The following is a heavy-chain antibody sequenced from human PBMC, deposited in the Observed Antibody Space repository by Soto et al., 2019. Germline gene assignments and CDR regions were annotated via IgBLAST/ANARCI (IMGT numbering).Heavy chain of an antibody. CDR3: TKANRYCSGANCFTFDY. V-gene: IGHV3-23*01. J-gene: IGHJ4*02. CDR2: FSSGGGGT. D-gene: IGHD2-15*01. Sequence: SCVRQGQRKGLEWVSTFSSGGGGTYYADSVKGRFTISRDNSKNTLSLQMNSLRAEDTAVYYCTKANRYCSGANCFTFDYWGLGTLVTVSS.